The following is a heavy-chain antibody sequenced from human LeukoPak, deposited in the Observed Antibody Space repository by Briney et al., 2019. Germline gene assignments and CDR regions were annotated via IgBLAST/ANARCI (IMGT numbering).Heavy chain of an antibody. CDR3: ARDFNMVRGVIVTPIDY. V-gene: IGHV3-74*01. CDR1: GFTFSSYW. J-gene: IGHJ4*02. Sequence: GGSLRLSCAASGFTFSSYWMHWVRQAPGKGLVWVSRINSDGSSTSYADSVKGRFTISRDNAKNTLYLQMNSLRAEDTAVYYCARDFNMVRGVIVTPIDYWGQGTLVTVSS. CDR2: INSDGSST. D-gene: IGHD3-10*01.